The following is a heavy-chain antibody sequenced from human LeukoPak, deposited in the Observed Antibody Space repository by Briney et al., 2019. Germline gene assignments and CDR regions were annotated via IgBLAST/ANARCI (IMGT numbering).Heavy chain of an antibody. D-gene: IGHD6-13*01. Sequence: PSETLSLTCTVSGGSISSYYWSWIRQPPGKGLEWIGYIYYSGTTNYNPSLKSRVTLSVDTSKNQFSLKLSSVTAADTAVYYCARDGGFSITWSQDWGQGTLVTVSS. J-gene: IGHJ4*02. CDR3: ARDGGFSITWSQD. CDR2: IYYSGTT. V-gene: IGHV4-59*12. CDR1: GGSISSYY.